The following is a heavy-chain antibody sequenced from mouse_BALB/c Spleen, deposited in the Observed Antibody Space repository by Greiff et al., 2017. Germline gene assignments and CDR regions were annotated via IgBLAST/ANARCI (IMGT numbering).Heavy chain of an antibody. CDR2: INSNGGST. V-gene: IGHV5-6-2*01. Sequence: DVQLVESGGGLVKLGGSLKLSCAASGFTFSSYYMSWVRQTPEKRLELVAAINSNGGSTYYPDTVKGRFTIARDNAKNTLYLQMSSLKSEDAALYYCARRSSFYAMDYWGQGTSVTVSS. D-gene: IGHD1-1*01. J-gene: IGHJ4*01. CDR1: GFTFSSYY. CDR3: ARRSSFYAMDY.